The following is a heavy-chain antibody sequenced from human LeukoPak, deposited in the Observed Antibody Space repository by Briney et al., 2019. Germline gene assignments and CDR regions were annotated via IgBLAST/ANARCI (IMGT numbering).Heavy chain of an antibody. V-gene: IGHV3-30*18. Sequence: GGSLRLSCAASGFTFSSYGMHWVRQAPGKGLEWVAVIVYDGSDKYYADSVKGRFTISRDNSKNTLYLQMNSLRAEDTAVYYCAKDPIHYFDAFDIWGQGTMVTVSS. CDR2: IVYDGSDK. J-gene: IGHJ3*02. D-gene: IGHD3-10*01. CDR3: AKDPIHYFDAFDI. CDR1: GFTFSSYG.